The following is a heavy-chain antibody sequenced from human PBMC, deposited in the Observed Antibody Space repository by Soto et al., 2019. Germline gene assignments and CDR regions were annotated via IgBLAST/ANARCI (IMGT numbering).Heavy chain of an antibody. CDR2: IYPGDSDT. V-gene: IGHV5-51*01. Sequence: PGESLKISCKGSGYSFTSYWIGWVRQMPGKGLEWMGIIYPGDSDTRYSPSFQGQVTISADKSISTAYLQWSSLKASDTALYYCVKKEMARVGVPYYYDSWGQGILVTVSS. D-gene: IGHD2-2*01. J-gene: IGHJ4*02. CDR3: VKKEMARVGVPYYYDS. CDR1: GYSFTSYW.